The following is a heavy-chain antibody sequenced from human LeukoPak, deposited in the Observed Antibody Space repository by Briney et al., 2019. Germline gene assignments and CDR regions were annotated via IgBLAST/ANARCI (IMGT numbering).Heavy chain of an antibody. D-gene: IGHD2-21*02. Sequence: PSETLSLTCTVSGASITTSSYYWAWLRQSPGKGLEWIGSIYRSGSTYYSGSTYYNPSLRRRVSLSVDTSKHQFSLRLTSMTAADTAVYFCATARTVVTPGEEDGFDIWGHGTMVTVSS. V-gene: IGHV4-39*02. CDR1: GASITTSSYY. CDR3: ATARTVVTPGEEDGFDI. J-gene: IGHJ3*02. CDR2: IYRSGSTYYSGST.